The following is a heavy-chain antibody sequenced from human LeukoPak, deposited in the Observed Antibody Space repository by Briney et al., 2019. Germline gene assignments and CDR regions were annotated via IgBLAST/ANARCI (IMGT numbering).Heavy chain of an antibody. V-gene: IGHV3-30*18. CDR2: ISYDGSTT. J-gene: IGHJ4*02. CDR3: AKVHLTYKYDSSGYGFQDY. D-gene: IGHD3-22*01. Sequence: GGSLRLSRAASGFTFSSYAIHWVRQAPGKGLDWVAVISYDGSTTYYADSVKGRFTISRDNSNNMVYLQMNSLRAEDTAVYYCAKVHLTYKYDSSGYGFQDYWGQGTLVTVSS. CDR1: GFTFSSYA.